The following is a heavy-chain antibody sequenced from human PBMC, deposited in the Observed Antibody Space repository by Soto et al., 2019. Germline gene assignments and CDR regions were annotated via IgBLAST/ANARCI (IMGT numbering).Heavy chain of an antibody. V-gene: IGHV4-34*01. Sequence: SETLSLSCAVYGGSFSGYYWSWIRQPPGKGLEWIGEINHSGSTNYNPSLKSRVTISVDTSKNQFSLKLSSVTAADTAVYYCARKRYSSGWYDYYYYYGMDVWGQGTTVTVSS. J-gene: IGHJ6*02. CDR2: INHSGST. CDR1: GGSFSGYY. D-gene: IGHD6-19*01. CDR3: ARKRYSSGWYDYYYYYGMDV.